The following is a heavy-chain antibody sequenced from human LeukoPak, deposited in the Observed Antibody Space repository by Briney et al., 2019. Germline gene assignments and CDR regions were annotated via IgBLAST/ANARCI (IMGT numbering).Heavy chain of an antibody. J-gene: IGHJ4*02. CDR3: AKTRLYRSNPPPYTDY. Sequence: GGSLRLSFAASGFTFSSYAMSWVRQAPGKWLEWVSAISGSGGSTYYAYSVKCRFTFSRDRSKTPPYRQLNRLRTEATAVYYCAKTRLYRSNPPPYTDYWGQGTPVTVSS. CDR1: GFTFSSYA. CDR2: ISGSGGST. D-gene: IGHD2-2*02. V-gene: IGHV3-23*01.